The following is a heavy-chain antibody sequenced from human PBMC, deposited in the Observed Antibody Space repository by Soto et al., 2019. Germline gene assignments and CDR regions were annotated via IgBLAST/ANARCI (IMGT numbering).Heavy chain of an antibody. CDR2: ISWDGGAT. CDR3: AKDRAAVTGAYFYYAMDV. V-gene: IGHV3-43*01. D-gene: IGHD6-19*01. Sequence: LRLSCSASGFTVDYYTMHWVRQAPGKGLEWVSLISWDGGATYYADSVKGRFTISRDNSKNSLHLQMSSLRTEDTALYYCAKDRAAVTGAYFYYAMDVWGQGTTVTVSS. J-gene: IGHJ6*02. CDR1: GFTVDYYT.